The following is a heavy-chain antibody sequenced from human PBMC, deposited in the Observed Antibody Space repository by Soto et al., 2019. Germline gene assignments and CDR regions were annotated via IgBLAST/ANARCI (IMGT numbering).Heavy chain of an antibody. J-gene: IGHJ5*02. V-gene: IGHV3-7*01. CDR2: IKQDGSEK. Sequence: PGGSLRLSCAASGFTFSSYWMSWVRQAPGKGLEWVANIKQDGSEKYYVDSVKGRFTISRDNAKNSLYLQMNSLRAEDTAVYYCARDRKYYDILTGPWGQGTLVTVSS. CDR3: ARDRKYYDILTGP. D-gene: IGHD3-9*01. CDR1: GFTFSSYW.